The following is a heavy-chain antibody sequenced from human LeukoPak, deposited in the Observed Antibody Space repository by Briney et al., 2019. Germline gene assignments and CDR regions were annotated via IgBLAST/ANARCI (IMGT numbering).Heavy chain of an antibody. D-gene: IGHD1-26*01. V-gene: IGHV6-1*01. CDR2: TYYRSKWYN. CDR1: GDSVSSNSAA. J-gene: IGHJ6*02. CDR3: ARAKGRSPAYYYYGMDV. Sequence: SQTLSLTCAISGDSVSSNSAAWNWIRQSPSRGLEWLGRTYYRSKWYNDYAVSVQSRISINPDTSKNQFSLQLNSVTPEDTAVYYCARAKGRSPAYYYYGMDVWGQGTTVTVSS.